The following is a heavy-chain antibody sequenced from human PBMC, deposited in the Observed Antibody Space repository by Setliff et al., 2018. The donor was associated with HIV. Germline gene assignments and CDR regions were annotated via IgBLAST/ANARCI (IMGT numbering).Heavy chain of an antibody. V-gene: IGHV4-34*01. J-gene: IGHJ4*02. CDR3: AISIVGVTSEMY. CDR1: GVPLSDYY. Sequence: SETLSLTCTLNGVPLSDYYWNWIRQSPGKGLEWIVEVNHNGNINYNPSLKSRVTVSVDTSKTQYSPKMISVTAADTAMYYCAISIVGVTSEMYWAQGTLVTVSS. D-gene: IGHD2-21*02. CDR2: VNHNGNI.